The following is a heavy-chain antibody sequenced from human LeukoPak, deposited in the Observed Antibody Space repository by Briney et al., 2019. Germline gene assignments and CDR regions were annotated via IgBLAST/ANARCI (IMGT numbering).Heavy chain of an antibody. V-gene: IGHV3-48*02. CDR2: ISSSSSTI. CDR1: GFTFSSYG. Sequence: GGSLRLSCAASGFTFSSYGMNWVRQAPGKGLEWVSYISSSSSTIYYADSVKGRFTISRDNAKNSLYLQMNSLRDEDTAVYYCASSSGYLRENFDYWGQGTLVTVSS. D-gene: IGHD3-22*01. J-gene: IGHJ4*02. CDR3: ASSSGYLRENFDY.